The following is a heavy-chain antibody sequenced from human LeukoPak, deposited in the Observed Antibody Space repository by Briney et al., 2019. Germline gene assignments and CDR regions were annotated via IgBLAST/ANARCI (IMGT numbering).Heavy chain of an antibody. CDR1: GGSFSGYY. V-gene: IGHV4-34*01. Sequence: SETLSLTCAVYGGSFSGYYWSWIRQPPGKGLEWIGEINHSGSTNYNPSLKSRVTISVDTSKNQFSLKLSSVTAADTAVYYCARGRWELLWFEELSYFDYWGLGTLVTVSS. J-gene: IGHJ4*02. CDR2: INHSGST. CDR3: ARGRWELLWFEELSYFDY. D-gene: IGHD3-10*01.